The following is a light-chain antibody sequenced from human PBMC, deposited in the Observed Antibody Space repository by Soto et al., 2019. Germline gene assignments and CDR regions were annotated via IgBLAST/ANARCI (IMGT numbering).Light chain of an antibody. V-gene: IGKV3-15*01. Sequence: EIVMTQSPATLSVSPGERATLSCRASQSVSSNLAWYQQKPGQAPRLLIYGASTRATGIPARFSGSGSGIEFTLTISSLQSEDFAVYDCQQYNNWPPYTFGQGTKLESK. J-gene: IGKJ2*01. CDR2: GAS. CDR1: QSVSSN. CDR3: QQYNNWPPYT.